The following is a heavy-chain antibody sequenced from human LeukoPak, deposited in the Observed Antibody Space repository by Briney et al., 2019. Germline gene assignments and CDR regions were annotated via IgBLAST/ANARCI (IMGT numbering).Heavy chain of an antibody. D-gene: IGHD3-22*01. CDR3: ARGTYYYDSSGYYSFDY. Sequence: VGSLRLSCAASGFTFSDYYMSWIRQAPGKGLEWGSYISSSGSTIYYADSVKGRFTISRDNAKNSLYLQMNSLRAEDTAVYYCARGTYYYDSSGYYSFDYWGQGTLVTVSS. V-gene: IGHV3-11*01. CDR2: ISSSGSTI. CDR1: GFTFSDYY. J-gene: IGHJ4*02.